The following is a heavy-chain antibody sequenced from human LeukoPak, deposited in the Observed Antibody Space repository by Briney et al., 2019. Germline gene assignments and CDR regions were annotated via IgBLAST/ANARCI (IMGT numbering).Heavy chain of an antibody. V-gene: IGHV1-2*06. CDR3: AKVAVPEAMVRGIISWFDP. Sequence: ASVKVSCKASGYAFTGYYMHWVRQAPGQGLEWMGRINPNSGGTNYAQKFQGRVTMTRDTSISTAYMELSRLRSDDTAVYYCAKVAVPEAMVRGIISWFDPWGQGTLVTVSS. CDR1: GYAFTGYY. D-gene: IGHD3-10*01. CDR2: INPNSGGT. J-gene: IGHJ5*02.